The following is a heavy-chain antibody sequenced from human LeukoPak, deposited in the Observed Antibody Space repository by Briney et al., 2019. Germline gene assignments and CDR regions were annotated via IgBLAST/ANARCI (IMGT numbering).Heavy chain of an antibody. D-gene: IGHD3-9*01. V-gene: IGHV3-74*01. Sequence: GGSLRLSCVASGFTFSSYWMHWVRQDPRKGLVWVSRVNGDGRNINYADSVRGRFTISRDNAKNTLFLQMNTLRVEDTAVYYCTRDLMDYDVSTGLHHYYMDVWGQGTMVTVSS. CDR1: GFTFSSYW. CDR3: TRDLMDYDVSTGLHHYYMDV. CDR2: VNGDGRNI. J-gene: IGHJ6*02.